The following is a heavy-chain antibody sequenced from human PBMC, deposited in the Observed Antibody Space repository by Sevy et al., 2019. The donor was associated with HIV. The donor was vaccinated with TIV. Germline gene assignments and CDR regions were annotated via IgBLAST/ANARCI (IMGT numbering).Heavy chain of an antibody. CDR2: IKKDGTEK. V-gene: IGHV3-7*03. CDR1: GFTFSNYW. CDR3: ARDCSSTTCLWGLDF. D-gene: IGHD2-2*01. J-gene: IGHJ6*02. Sequence: GGSLRLSCAASGFTFSNYWMSWVRQAPGKGLEWVATIKKDGTEKYYVDSVRGRFTMSRDNAKNSLYLQMNSLRVEDTALYYGARDCSSTTCLWGLDFWGQGTTVTVSS.